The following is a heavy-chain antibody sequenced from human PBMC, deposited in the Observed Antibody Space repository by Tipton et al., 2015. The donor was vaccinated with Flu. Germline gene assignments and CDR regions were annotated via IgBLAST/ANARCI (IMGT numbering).Heavy chain of an antibody. J-gene: IGHJ6*02. CDR3: AKESTRGVALTGGIDV. CDR1: GGSMSSSDYY. CDR2: AFYSGGT. Sequence: TLSLTCTVSGGSMSSSDYYWGWIRPPPGKGLEWIGIAFYSGGTQYNPSLESRVTISVETSKNQFSLKLRSVTAADTALYYCAKESTRGVALTGGIDVWDQGP. V-gene: IGHV4-39*07. D-gene: IGHD2/OR15-2a*01.